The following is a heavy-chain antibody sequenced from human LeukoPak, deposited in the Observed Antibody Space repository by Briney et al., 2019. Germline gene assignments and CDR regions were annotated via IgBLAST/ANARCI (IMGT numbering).Heavy chain of an antibody. J-gene: IGHJ6*02. CDR1: GFTFSSHW. CDR2: INHNGNVN. Sequence: GSLRLSCVASGFTFSSHWMHWVRQAPGKGLEWVASINHNGNVNYYVDSVKGRFTISRDNAKNSLYLQMSNLRAEDTAVYFCARGGGLDVWGQGATVTVSS. CDR3: ARGGGLDV. D-gene: IGHD3-16*01. V-gene: IGHV3-7*03.